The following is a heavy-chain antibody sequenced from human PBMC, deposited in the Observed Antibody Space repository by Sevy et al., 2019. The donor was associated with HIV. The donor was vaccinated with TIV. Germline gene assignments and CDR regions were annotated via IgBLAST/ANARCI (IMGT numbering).Heavy chain of an antibody. J-gene: IGHJ6*03. D-gene: IGHD3-3*01. CDR3: ASGIWSGYVSINGDCHYYMDV. V-gene: IGHV1-69*06. Sequence: ASVKVSCKASGGTFSSYAISWVRQAPGQGLEWMGGIIPIFGTANYAQKFQGRVTITADKSTSTAYMELSSLRSEDTAVYYCASGIWSGYVSINGDCHYYMDVWGKGTTVTVSS. CDR2: IIPIFGTA. CDR1: GGTFSSYA.